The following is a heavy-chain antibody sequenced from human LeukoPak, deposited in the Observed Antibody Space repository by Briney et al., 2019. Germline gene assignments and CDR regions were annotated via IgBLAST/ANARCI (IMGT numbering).Heavy chain of an antibody. CDR1: GGTFSSYA. V-gene: IGHV1-69*13. D-gene: IGHD6-19*01. CDR3: ARDQGSSGWYQGGFDP. CDR2: IIPIFGTA. J-gene: IGHJ5*02. Sequence: SVKVSGKASGGTFSSYAISWVRQAPGQGLEWMGGIIPIFGTANYAQKFQGRVTITADESTSTAYMELSSLRSEDTAVYYCARDQGSSGWYQGGFDPWGQGTLVTVSS.